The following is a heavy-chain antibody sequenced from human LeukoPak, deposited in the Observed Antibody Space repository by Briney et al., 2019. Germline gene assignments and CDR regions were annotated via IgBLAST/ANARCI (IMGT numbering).Heavy chain of an antibody. J-gene: IGHJ6*03. Sequence: HPGGSLRLSCAASGFTVSSNYMSWVRQAPGKGLEWVSVIYSGGSTYYADSVKGRFTISRDNSKNTLYLQMNSLRAEDTAVYYCARGGCGSCYWGGWKHPMDVWGKGTTVTISS. CDR2: IYSGGST. CDR3: ARGGCGSCYWGGWKHPMDV. D-gene: IGHD2-15*01. CDR1: GFTVSSNY. V-gene: IGHV3-53*01.